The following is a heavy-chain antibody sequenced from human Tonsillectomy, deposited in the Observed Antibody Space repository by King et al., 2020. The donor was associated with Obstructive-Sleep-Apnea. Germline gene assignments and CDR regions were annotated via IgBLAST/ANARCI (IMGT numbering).Heavy chain of an antibody. CDR2: ISYDGSNK. CDR1: GFTFSSYG. CDR3: AKDGNYYGSGSYLWFDP. D-gene: IGHD3-10*01. Sequence: VQLVESGGGVVHPGRSLRLSCAASGFTFSSYGMHWVRQAPGKGLEWVAVISYDGSNKYYADSVKGRFTISRDNSNNTLYLQMNSLRPEDTAVYYCAKDGNYYGSGSYLWFDPWGQGTPVTVSS. J-gene: IGHJ5*02. V-gene: IGHV3-30*18.